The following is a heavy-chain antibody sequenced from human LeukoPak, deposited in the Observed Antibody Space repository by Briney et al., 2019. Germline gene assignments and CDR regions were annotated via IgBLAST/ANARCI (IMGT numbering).Heavy chain of an antibody. CDR1: GYTFTGYY. CDR3: AREWHSSSWYPVDY. V-gene: IGHV1-2*02. D-gene: IGHD6-13*01. Sequence: ASVKVSCKASGYTFTGYYMHWVRQAPGQGLEWMGWINPNSGGTNYAQKFQGRVTMTTDTSISTAYMELSRLRSDDTAVYYCAREWHSSSWYPVDYWGQGTLVTVSS. CDR2: INPNSGGT. J-gene: IGHJ4*02.